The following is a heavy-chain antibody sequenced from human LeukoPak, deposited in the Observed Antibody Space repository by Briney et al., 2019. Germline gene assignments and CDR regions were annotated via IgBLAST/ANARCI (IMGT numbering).Heavy chain of an antibody. CDR2: IYYSGTT. D-gene: IGHD3-22*01. CDR3: VIQLEGSGSRDAFVR. Sequence: PSETQSLTCTDSLGSVRSSSSYWAWIRQPPGKGLEWIATIYYSGTTYYNPSLKSRFTISVDTSKHLFSLNLTSVTAADTAVYYCVIQLEGSGSRDAFVRWAEGTIVTVSS. J-gene: IGHJ3*02. V-gene: IGHV4-39*01. CDR1: LGSVRSSSSY.